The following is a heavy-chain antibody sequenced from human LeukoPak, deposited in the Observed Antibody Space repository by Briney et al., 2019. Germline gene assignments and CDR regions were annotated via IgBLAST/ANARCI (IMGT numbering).Heavy chain of an antibody. J-gene: IGHJ4*02. D-gene: IGHD6-13*01. CDR3: ARKHLESSSWYLPFDY. CDR2: ISGDGGST. CDR1: GFTFDDYA. Sequence: GGSLRLSCAASGFTFDDYAMHWVRQAPGKGLEWVSLISGDGGSTYYADSVKGRFTISRDNSKNSLYLQMNSLRTEDTALYYCARKHLESSSWYLPFDYWGQGTLVTVSS. V-gene: IGHV3-43*02.